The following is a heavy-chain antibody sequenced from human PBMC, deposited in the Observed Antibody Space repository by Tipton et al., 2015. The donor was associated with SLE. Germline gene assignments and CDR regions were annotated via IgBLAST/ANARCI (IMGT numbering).Heavy chain of an antibody. Sequence: TLSLTCSVSGGSISHYYWSWIRQPPGKGLEWIGYIYYNVISRHTNYNPSLETRVTMSVDPSKNQFSLKLSSVTAADTALYYCARSLPSTAPREDYYYYMDIWGKGTTVIVSS. CDR2: IYYNVISRHT. J-gene: IGHJ6*03. CDR1: GGSISHYY. CDR3: ARSLPSTAPREDYYYYMDI. V-gene: IGHV4-59*01. D-gene: IGHD6-6*01.